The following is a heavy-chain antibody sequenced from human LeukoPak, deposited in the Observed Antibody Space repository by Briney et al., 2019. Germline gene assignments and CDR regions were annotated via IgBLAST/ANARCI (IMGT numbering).Heavy chain of an antibody. V-gene: IGHV3-20*04. D-gene: IGHD3-16*01. CDR3: ASTSHRGGY. Sequence: GGSLRLSCAASGFTFDDYGMRWVGQAPGKGVEGVSGINWNGGSTGYADSVKGRFTISRDNAKNSLYLQMNSLRAEDTALYYCASTSHRGGYWGQGTLVTVSS. CDR2: INWNGGST. CDR1: GFTFDDYG. J-gene: IGHJ4*02.